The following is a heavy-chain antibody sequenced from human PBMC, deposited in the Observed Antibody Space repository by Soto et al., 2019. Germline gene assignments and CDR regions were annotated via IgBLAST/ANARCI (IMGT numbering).Heavy chain of an antibody. CDR2: ISRSGNST. J-gene: IGHJ4*02. CDR1: GLSFSSYA. V-gene: IGHV3-23*01. Sequence: EVQVLESGGGLAQPGRSLRLSCAVSGLSFSSYAMTWVRQSPGKGLEWVSSISRSGNSTYSADSVRGRFTISRDNSKNELYLQMNSLRAEYTAVYYCAKDAKILDWLPTSYYFDFWGQGTLVTVSS. CDR3: AKDAKILDWLPTSYYFDF. D-gene: IGHD3-9*01.